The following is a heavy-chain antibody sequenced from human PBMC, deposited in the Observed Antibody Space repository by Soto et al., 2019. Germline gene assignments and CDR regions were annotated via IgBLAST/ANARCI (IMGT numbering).Heavy chain of an antibody. J-gene: IGHJ4*02. CDR2: INPSGGST. D-gene: IGHD6-13*01. CDR1: GYTFTSYY. V-gene: IGHV1-46*01. Sequence: GASVKVSCKASGYTFTSYYMHWVRQAPGQGLEWMGIINPSGGSTSYAQKFQGRVTMTRDTSTSTVYMELSSLRSEDTAVYYCARGAEIAAAGTWDYFDYWGQGTLVTVSS. CDR3: ARGAEIAAAGTWDYFDY.